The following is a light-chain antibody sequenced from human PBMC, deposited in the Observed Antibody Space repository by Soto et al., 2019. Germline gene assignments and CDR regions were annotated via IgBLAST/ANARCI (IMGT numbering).Light chain of an antibody. Sequence: DIQMTQSPSSLSASVGDRVTIACQASQDISNYLHWYQQKPGKAPKLLIYDASNLETGVPSRFSGSGSGTECTLTISSLQPDDVATYYCQQYNSYSWTLGQGTKVDIK. V-gene: IGKV1-33*01. CDR1: QDISNY. J-gene: IGKJ1*01. CDR3: QQYNSYSWT. CDR2: DAS.